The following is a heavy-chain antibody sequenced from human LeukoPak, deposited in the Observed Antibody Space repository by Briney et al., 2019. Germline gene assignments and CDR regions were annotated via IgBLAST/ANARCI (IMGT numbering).Heavy chain of an antibody. CDR3: ARDAAVGSSFVSFDY. D-gene: IGHD6-6*01. CDR1: GYSISSGYY. J-gene: IGHJ4*02. V-gene: IGHV4-38-2*02. Sequence: SETLSLTCTVSGYSISSGYYWGWIRQPPGKGLEWIGSIYHSGSTYYNPSLKSRVTISVDTSKNQFSLKLSSVTAADTAVYYCARDAAVGSSFVSFDYWGQGTLVTVSS. CDR2: IYHSGST.